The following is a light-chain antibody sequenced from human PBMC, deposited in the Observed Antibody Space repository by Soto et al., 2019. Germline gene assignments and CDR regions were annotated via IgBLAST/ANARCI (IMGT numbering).Light chain of an antibody. CDR2: GAS. Sequence: EVVMTQSPATLSVSPGERVTLSCRANQTISNTLAWYQQKPGQAPRLLIYGASSRASGIPDRFSGSGSGTDFTLTISRLEPEDFAVYYCQQYGFSLRTFGQGTKVDIK. CDR3: QQYGFSLRT. CDR1: QTISNT. J-gene: IGKJ1*01. V-gene: IGKV3-20*01.